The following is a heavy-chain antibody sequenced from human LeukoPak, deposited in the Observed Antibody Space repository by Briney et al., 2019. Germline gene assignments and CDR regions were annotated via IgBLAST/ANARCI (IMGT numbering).Heavy chain of an antibody. Sequence: PGGSLRHSCAASGFTFSNYEMNWVRQAPGKGQEWVSYMSSSGSTIYYADSVKGRFTISRDNAKNSLYLQMNSLRAEDTAVYYCARDWSHGLDYWGQGTLVTVSS. CDR3: ARDWSHGLDY. V-gene: IGHV3-48*03. CDR1: GFTFSNYE. CDR2: MSSSGSTI. J-gene: IGHJ4*02.